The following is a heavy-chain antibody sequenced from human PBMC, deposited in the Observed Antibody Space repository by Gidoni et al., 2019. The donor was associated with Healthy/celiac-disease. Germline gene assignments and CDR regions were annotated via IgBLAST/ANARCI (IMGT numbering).Heavy chain of an antibody. Sequence: EVQLVESGGGLVQPGRSLRLSCAASGFTFDDYAMHWVRQAPGKGLEWVSGISWNSGSIGYADSVKGRFTISRDNAKNSLYLQMNSLRAEDTALYYCANGHCSSTSCHFDYWGQGTLVTVSS. CDR2: ISWNSGSI. V-gene: IGHV3-9*01. J-gene: IGHJ4*02. CDR3: ANGHCSSTSCHFDY. CDR1: GFTFDDYA. D-gene: IGHD2-2*01.